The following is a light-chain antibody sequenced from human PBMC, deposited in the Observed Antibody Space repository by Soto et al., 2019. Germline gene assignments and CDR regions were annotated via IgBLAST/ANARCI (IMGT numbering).Light chain of an antibody. J-gene: IGLJ1*01. CDR2: EVT. Sequence: QSALTQPASVSGSPGQSITISCTGTCSAVGLYNYVSWYQQHPGRAPKLIIYEVTNRPSGVSNRFSGSKSGNTASLTISGLQAEDEADYYCSSYTSSDTLYVFGTGTKVTVL. V-gene: IGLV2-14*01. CDR1: CSAVGLYNY. CDR3: SSYTSSDTLYV.